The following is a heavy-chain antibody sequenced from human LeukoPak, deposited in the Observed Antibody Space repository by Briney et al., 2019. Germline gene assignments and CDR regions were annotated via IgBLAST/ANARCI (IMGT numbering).Heavy chain of an antibody. CDR2: IFHSGST. D-gene: IGHD5-18*01. Sequence: SGTLSLTCAVSGYSISSNHWWSWVRQPPGKGLEWIGEIFHSGSTNYNPSLKSRLTISVDKSKNQFSLRLTSVTAADTAMYYCAGELGTAMVRDWFDPWGQGTLVTVSS. V-gene: IGHV4-4*02. CDR1: GYSISSNHW. J-gene: IGHJ5*02. CDR3: AGELGTAMVRDWFDP.